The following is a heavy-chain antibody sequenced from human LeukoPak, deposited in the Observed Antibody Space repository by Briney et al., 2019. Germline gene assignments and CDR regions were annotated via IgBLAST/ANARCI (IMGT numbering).Heavy chain of an antibody. V-gene: IGHV7-4-1*02. J-gene: IGHJ4*02. CDR3: ARDFRRDYYDSSWDFPY. CDR1: GYTFTSYA. Sequence: ASVKVSCKASGYTFTSYAMNWVRQAPGQGLEWMGWINTNTGNPTYAQGFTGRFVFSLDTSVSTAYLQISSLKAEDTAVYYCARDFRRDYYDSSWDFPYWGQGTLVTVSS. D-gene: IGHD3-22*01. CDR2: INTNTGNP.